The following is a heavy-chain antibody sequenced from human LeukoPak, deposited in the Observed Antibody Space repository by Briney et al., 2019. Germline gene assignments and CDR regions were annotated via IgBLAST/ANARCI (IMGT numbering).Heavy chain of an antibody. CDR1: GGSISSGSYY. CDR2: IYTSGST. D-gene: IGHD6-13*01. CDR3: ARDYSSSAIRNYYYYYYMDV. J-gene: IGHJ6*03. V-gene: IGHV4-61*02. Sequence: SETLSLTCTVSGGSISSGSYYWSWIRQPAGKGLEWIGRIYTSGSTNYNPSLKSRVTMSVDTSKNQFSLKLSSVTAADTAVYYCARDYSSSAIRNYYYYYYMDVWGKGTTVTVSS.